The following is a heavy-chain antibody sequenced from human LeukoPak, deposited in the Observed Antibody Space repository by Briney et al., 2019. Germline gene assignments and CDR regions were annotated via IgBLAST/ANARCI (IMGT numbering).Heavy chain of an antibody. CDR2: IRYDGSNK. CDR3: AKSTYWSNPYYFDY. CDR1: GFTFSSYG. V-gene: IGHV3-30*02. D-gene: IGHD2-2*01. J-gene: IGHJ4*02. Sequence: GGSLRLSCAASGFTFSSYGMHWVRQAPGKGLEWVAFIRYDGSNKYYADSVKGRFTISRDNSKNTLYLQMNSLRAEDTAVYYCAKSTYWSNPYYFDYWGQGTLVTVSS.